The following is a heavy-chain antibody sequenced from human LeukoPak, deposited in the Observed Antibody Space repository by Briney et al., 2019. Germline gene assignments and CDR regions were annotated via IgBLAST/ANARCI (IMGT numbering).Heavy chain of an antibody. V-gene: IGHV3-7*01. CDR3: ARQLVGATYFDY. Sequence: GGSLRLSCAVSGYTFSNYWMSWVRQAPGKGLEWVANIKEDGSEKYYVDSVKGRFTISRDNAKNSLYLQMDSLRAEDTAVYYCARQLVGATYFDYWGQGTLVTVSS. CDR1: GYTFSNYW. J-gene: IGHJ4*02. D-gene: IGHD1-26*01. CDR2: IKEDGSEK.